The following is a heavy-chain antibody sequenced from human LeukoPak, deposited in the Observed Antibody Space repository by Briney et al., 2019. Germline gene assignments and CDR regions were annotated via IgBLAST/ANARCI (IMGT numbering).Heavy chain of an antibody. CDR1: GFTFSSYS. D-gene: IGHD1-26*01. Sequence: GGSLRLSCAASGFTFSSYSMNWVRQAPGEGLEWVSHITASGTALFYADSVKGRFTISRDNAKNSLYLQMNSLRDEDTAVYYCASSGSYRFDYWGQGTLVTVSS. V-gene: IGHV3-48*02. J-gene: IGHJ4*02. CDR3: ASSGSYRFDY. CDR2: ITASGTAL.